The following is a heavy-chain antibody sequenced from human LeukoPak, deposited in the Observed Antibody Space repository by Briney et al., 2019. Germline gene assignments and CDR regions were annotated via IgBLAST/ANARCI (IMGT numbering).Heavy chain of an antibody. CDR3: AKVSQIVVVVAASDY. CDR2: IYSGGST. Sequence: GGSLRLSCAASGFTVSSNYMSWVRQAPGKGLEWVSVIYSGGSTYYADSVKGRFTISRDNSKNTLYLQMNSLRAEDTAVYYCAKVSQIVVVVAASDYWGQGTLVTVSS. CDR1: GFTVSSNY. D-gene: IGHD2-15*01. V-gene: IGHV3-53*01. J-gene: IGHJ4*02.